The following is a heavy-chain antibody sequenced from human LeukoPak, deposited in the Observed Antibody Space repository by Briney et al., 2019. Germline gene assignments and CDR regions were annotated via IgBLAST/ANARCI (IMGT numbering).Heavy chain of an antibody. D-gene: IGHD4-23*01. CDR2: INSDGSST. Sequence: GGSLRLSCAASGFTFNNYWMHWVRQAPGKGLVWVSRINSDGSSTTYADSVKGRFTISRDNAKNTVYLQMNSLRAEDTAVYYCGREGDYDGYYFDYRGQGTLVTVSS. J-gene: IGHJ4*02. V-gene: IGHV3-74*01. CDR1: GFTFNNYW. CDR3: GREGDYDGYYFDY.